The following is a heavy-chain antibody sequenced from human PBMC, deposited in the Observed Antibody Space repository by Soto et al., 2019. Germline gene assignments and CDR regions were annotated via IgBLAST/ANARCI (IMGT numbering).Heavy chain of an antibody. CDR1: GFTFSSYG. J-gene: IGHJ6*02. Sequence: QVQLVESGGGVVQPGRSLRLSCAASGFTFSSYGMHWVRQAPGKGLEWVAVISYDGSNKYYADSVKGRFTISRDNSKNTLYLQMNSLRAEDTAVYYCAKDPYYGDKDFWGQGTTVTVSS. V-gene: IGHV3-30*18. D-gene: IGHD3-10*01. CDR3: AKDPYYGDKDF. CDR2: ISYDGSNK.